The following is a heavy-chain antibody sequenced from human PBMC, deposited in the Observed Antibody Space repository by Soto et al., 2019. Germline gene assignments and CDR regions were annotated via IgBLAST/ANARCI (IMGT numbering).Heavy chain of an antibody. Sequence: GGSLRLSCAAAGFTFSDAWMNWVRQAPGKGLEWVGRIKSKTDGGTTDYAAPVKGRFTISRDDSKNTLYLQMNSLKTEDTAVCFCTTFRYSYGNSANYLWDFWGQGTLVTVSS. CDR1: GFTFSDAW. CDR2: IKSKTDGGTT. J-gene: IGHJ4*02. V-gene: IGHV3-15*07. CDR3: TTFRYSYGNSANYLWDF. D-gene: IGHD3-22*01.